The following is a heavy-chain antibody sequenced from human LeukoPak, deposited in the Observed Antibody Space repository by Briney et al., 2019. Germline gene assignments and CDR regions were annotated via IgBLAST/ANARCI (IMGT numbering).Heavy chain of an antibody. Sequence: ASVKVSCKASGYTSTSYGISWVRQAPGQGLEWMGWISAYNGNTNYAQKLQGRVTMTTDTSTSTAYMELGSLRSDDTAVYYCARPASGYSPALGLDYWGQGTLVTVSS. J-gene: IGHJ4*02. V-gene: IGHV1-18*04. CDR1: GYTSTSYG. CDR2: ISAYNGNT. D-gene: IGHD5-18*01. CDR3: ARPASGYSPALGLDY.